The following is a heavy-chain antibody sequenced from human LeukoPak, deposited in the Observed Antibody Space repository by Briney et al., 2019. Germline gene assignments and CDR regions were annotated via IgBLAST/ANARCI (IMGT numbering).Heavy chain of an antibody. V-gene: IGHV3-23*01. J-gene: IGHJ4*02. CDR3: ARDEN. CDR1: GFTITTYA. CDR2: ISGSGVGA. Sequence: GGSLRLSCAASGFTITTYAMSWVRQAPGKGLECVSTISGSGVGAYYADSVKGRFTISRDNSNNTLYLQMNSLRAEDTAVYYCARDENWGQGTLVTVSS.